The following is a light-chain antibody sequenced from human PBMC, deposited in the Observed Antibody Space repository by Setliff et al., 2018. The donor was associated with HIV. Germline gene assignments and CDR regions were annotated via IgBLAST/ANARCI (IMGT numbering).Light chain of an antibody. V-gene: IGLV2-14*01. CDR1: SSDVGGYNY. J-gene: IGLJ1*01. Sequence: QSALAQPASVSGSPGQSITISCTGTSSDVGGYNYVSWHQQHPGKAPKLIIYEVKNRPSGVSNRFSGSKSGNTASLTISGLQAEDEADYYCSSYAITNTLPFGTGTKGTVL. CDR3: SSYAITNTLP. CDR2: EVK.